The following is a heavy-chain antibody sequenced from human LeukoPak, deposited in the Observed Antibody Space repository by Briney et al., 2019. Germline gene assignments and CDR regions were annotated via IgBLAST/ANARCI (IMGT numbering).Heavy chain of an antibody. V-gene: IGHV3-7*01. CDR3: ARDRDYYYYMDV. Sequence: GGSLRLSCAASGFTFSSYWMSWVRQAPRKGLEWVANIKQDGSEKYYVDSVKGRLTISRDNAKNSLYLQMNSLRAEDTAVYYCARDRDYYYYMDVWGKGTTVTVSS. CDR2: IKQDGSEK. D-gene: IGHD3-10*01. J-gene: IGHJ6*03. CDR1: GFTFSSYW.